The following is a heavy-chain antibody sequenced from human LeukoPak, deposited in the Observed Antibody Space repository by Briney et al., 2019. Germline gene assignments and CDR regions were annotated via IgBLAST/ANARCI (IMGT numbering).Heavy chain of an antibody. D-gene: IGHD2-15*01. CDR3: ARDLADIVVVVAAAGAFDI. J-gene: IGHJ3*02. CDR1: GCIFSSYS. V-gene: IGHV3-21*01. Sequence: GWSLRLCCAASGCIFSSYSMNWVRQATGKGLEWVSSISSSSSYIYYADSVKGRFTISRDNAKNSLYLQMNSLRAEDTAVYYCARDLADIVVVVAAAGAFDIWGQGTMVTVSS. CDR2: ISSSSSYI.